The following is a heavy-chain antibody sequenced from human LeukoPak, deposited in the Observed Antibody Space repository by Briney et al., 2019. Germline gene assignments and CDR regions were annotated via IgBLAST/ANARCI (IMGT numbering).Heavy chain of an antibody. CDR2: IWYGGSNK. CDR3: AKVRVLYSSSSQGPSYYMDV. CDR1: GFTFSSYG. V-gene: IGHV3-33*06. Sequence: GRSLRLSCAASGFTFSSYGMHWVRQAPGKGLEWVAVIWYGGSNKYYADSVKGRFTISRDNSKNTLYLQMNSLRAEDTAVYYCAKVRVLYSSSSQGPSYYMDVWGKGTTVTVSS. J-gene: IGHJ6*03. D-gene: IGHD6-6*01.